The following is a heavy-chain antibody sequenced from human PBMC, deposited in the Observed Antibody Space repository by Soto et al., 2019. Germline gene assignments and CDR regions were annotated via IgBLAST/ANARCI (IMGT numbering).Heavy chain of an antibody. J-gene: IGHJ4*02. CDR1: GFTFSTYA. CDR3: AKDGGRSEGLDY. D-gene: IGHD3-10*01. CDR2: ISGSGGRT. V-gene: IGHV3-23*01. Sequence: EVQLLESGGGLVQPGGSLRLSCAASGFTFSTYAMSWVRQAPGKGLEWVSGISGSGGRTYYADSVKGLFTISRDNSKNTLFLQVNSLRVEDTAVYYCAKDGGRSEGLDYWGQGTLVTVSS.